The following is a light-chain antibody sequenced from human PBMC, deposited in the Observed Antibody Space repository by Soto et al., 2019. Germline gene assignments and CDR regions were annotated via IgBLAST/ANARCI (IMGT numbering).Light chain of an antibody. CDR1: QTVGGN. CDR3: QQYNNWPPWT. J-gene: IGKJ1*01. Sequence: EVVMTQSPATLSVSPWERATVSCRASQTVGGNLAWYQQRPRQAPRLLMYGASTRATGIPARFSGSGSGTEFTLTISSLQSEDFAVYYCQQYNNWPPWTFGQGTKVDIK. CDR2: GAS. V-gene: IGKV3-15*01.